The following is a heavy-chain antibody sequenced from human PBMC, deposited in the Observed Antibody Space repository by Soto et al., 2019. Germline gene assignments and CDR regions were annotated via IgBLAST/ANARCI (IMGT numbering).Heavy chain of an antibody. CDR1: GGSISSGGYY. Sequence: QVQLQESGPGLVKPSQTLSLTCTVSGGSISSGGYYWSWIRQHPGKGLEWIGYIYYSGSTYYNPSLKSRVTISVDTSKNQFSLKLSSVTAAVTAVYYCARGIVPPALDYYDYIWGSYRYVYFDYWGQGTLVTVSS. V-gene: IGHV4-31*03. CDR2: IYYSGST. J-gene: IGHJ4*02. D-gene: IGHD3-16*02. CDR3: ARGIVPPALDYYDYIWGSYRYVYFDY.